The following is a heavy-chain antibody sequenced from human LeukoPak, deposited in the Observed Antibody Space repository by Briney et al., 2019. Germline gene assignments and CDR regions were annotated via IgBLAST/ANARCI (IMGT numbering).Heavy chain of an antibody. J-gene: IGHJ4*02. V-gene: IGHV1-69*04. Sequence: GASVKDSCKASGGTFSSYAISWVRQAPGQGLEWMGRIIPILGIANYAQKFQGRVTITADKSTSTAYMELSSLRSEDTAVYYCARARDGGYYDSSGYPEDYWGQGTLVTVSS. CDR2: IIPILGIA. D-gene: IGHD3-22*01. CDR3: ARARDGGYYDSSGYPEDY. CDR1: GGTFSSYA.